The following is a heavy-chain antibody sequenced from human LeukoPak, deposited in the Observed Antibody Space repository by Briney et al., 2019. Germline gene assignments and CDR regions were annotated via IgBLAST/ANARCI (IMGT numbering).Heavy chain of an antibody. CDR3: ARELTTYYYDSSGYYSFGY. CDR2: INAGNGNT. CDR1: GYTFTSYA. Sequence: ASVKVSCKASGYTFTSYAMHWVRQAPGQRLEWMGWINAGNGNTKYSQEFQGRVTITRDTSASTAYMELSSLRSEDMAVYYCARELTTYYYDSSGYYSFGYWGQGTLVTVSS. V-gene: IGHV1-3*03. J-gene: IGHJ4*02. D-gene: IGHD3-22*01.